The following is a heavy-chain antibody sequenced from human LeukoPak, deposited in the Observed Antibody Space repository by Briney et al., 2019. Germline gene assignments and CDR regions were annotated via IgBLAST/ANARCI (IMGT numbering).Heavy chain of an antibody. CDR3: ARQTTVTTQSDY. J-gene: IGHJ4*02. V-gene: IGHV5-10-1*01. CDR1: GYIFSNYW. Sequence: GESLKISCKGSGYIFSNYWISWVRQMPGKGLEWMGRIDPIDSYTNYSPSFQGHVTMSVDKSTSTAYLQWSSLKASDTAMFYCARQTTVTTQSDYWGQGTLVTVSS. D-gene: IGHD4-17*01. CDR2: IDPIDSYT.